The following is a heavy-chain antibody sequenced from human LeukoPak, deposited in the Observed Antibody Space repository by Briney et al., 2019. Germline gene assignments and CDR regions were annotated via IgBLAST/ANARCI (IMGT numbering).Heavy chain of an antibody. CDR1: GFTFSSYA. V-gene: IGHV3-23*01. CDR2: ISGSGDST. Sequence: GGSLRLSCAASGFTFSSYAMSWVRQAPGKGLEWVSAISGSGDSTYYADSVKGRFTISRDNSKNTLYLQMNSLRAEDTAVYYCARGGYRFGYAAYWGQGSLVTVSS. J-gene: IGHJ4*02. CDR3: ARGGYRFGYAAY. D-gene: IGHD5-18*01.